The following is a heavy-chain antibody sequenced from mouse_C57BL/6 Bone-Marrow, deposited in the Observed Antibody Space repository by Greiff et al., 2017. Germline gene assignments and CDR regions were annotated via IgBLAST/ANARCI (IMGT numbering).Heavy chain of an antibody. CDR1: GFNIKDYY. D-gene: IGHD1-1*01. CDR2: IDPEDGEN. Sequence: EVHLVESGAELVKPGASVKLSCTASGFNIKDYYIHWVKQRTEQGLEWIGRIDPEDGENKYAPKFQDKATITADTSSNTAYLQLSSLTSEDTSVYYCTRSLIYYGTNYWGQGTTLTVSS. CDR3: TRSLIYYGTNY. J-gene: IGHJ2*01. V-gene: IGHV14-2*01.